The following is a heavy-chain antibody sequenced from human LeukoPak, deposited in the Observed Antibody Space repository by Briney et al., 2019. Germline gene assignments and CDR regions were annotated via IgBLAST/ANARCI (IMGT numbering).Heavy chain of an antibody. D-gene: IGHD6-13*01. CDR1: GFTFSSYA. V-gene: IGHV3-23*01. J-gene: IGHJ3*01. CDR2: ISGSGGST. CDR3: AKVVAAAGTGPPSP. Sequence: GGSLRLSCAASGFTFSSYAMSWVRQAPGKGLEWVSAISGSGGSTYYADSVKGRFTISRDNSKNTLYLQMNSLRAEDTAVYYCAKVVAAAGTGPPSPWGQGTMVTVSS.